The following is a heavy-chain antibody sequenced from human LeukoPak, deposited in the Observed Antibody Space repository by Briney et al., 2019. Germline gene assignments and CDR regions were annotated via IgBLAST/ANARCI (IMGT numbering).Heavy chain of an antibody. CDR2: IYYSGST. J-gene: IGHJ5*02. D-gene: IGHD1-26*01. Sequence: PSETLSLTCTVSGGSISSYYWSWIRQPPGKGLEWIGYIYYSGSTNYNPSLKSRVTISVDTSKSQFSLKLSSVTAADTAVYYCARSHSGSYYSWFDPWGQGTLVTVSS. CDR3: ARSHSGSYYSWFDP. CDR1: GGSISSYY. V-gene: IGHV4-59*01.